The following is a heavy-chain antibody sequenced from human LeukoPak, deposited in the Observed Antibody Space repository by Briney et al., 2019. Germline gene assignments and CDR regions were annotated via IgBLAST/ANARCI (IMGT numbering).Heavy chain of an antibody. CDR1: GFTVSSNY. V-gene: IGHV3-66*01. D-gene: IGHD6-13*01. CDR2: LYSGGNT. Sequence: PGGSLRLSCAASGFTVSSNYMLYVRQAPGKRREGGAVLYSGGNTYYAHSVKRRFSISRDNCKNTLYLQMNSLRAEDTAVYYCATSPATGHIYFDLWGRGTLVTVSS. CDR3: ATSPATGHIYFDL. J-gene: IGHJ2*01.